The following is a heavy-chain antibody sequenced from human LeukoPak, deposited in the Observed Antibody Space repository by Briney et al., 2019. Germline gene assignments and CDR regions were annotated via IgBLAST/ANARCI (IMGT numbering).Heavy chain of an antibody. CDR3: ASRSASGSYYI. Sequence: GASVKVSCKASGYTFTSYYMHWVRQAPGQGLEWMGIINPSGGSTSYAQKFQGRVTMTRDTSTSTAYMEVSSLRSDDTAVYYCASRSASGSYYIWGQGTLVSVSS. V-gene: IGHV1-46*01. CDR1: GYTFTSYY. D-gene: IGHD3-10*01. J-gene: IGHJ4*02. CDR2: INPSGGST.